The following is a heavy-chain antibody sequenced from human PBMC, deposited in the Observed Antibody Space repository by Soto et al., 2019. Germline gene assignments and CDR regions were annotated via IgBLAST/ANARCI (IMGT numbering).Heavy chain of an antibody. J-gene: IGHJ6*02. V-gene: IGHV1-18*04. CDR3: ARDRGTVVTPTNDYGMDV. D-gene: IGHD2-15*01. Sequence: GASVKVSCKASGYTFTSYGISWVRQAPGQGLEWMGWISAYKGNTNYAQKLQGRVTMTTDTATSTAYMELRSLRSDDTAASYCARDRGTVVTPTNDYGMDVWGQGTTVTVSS. CDR2: ISAYKGNT. CDR1: GYTFTSYG.